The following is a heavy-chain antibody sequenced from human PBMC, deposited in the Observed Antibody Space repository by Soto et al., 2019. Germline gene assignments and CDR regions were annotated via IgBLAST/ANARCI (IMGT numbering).Heavy chain of an antibody. Sequence: GALRLSCAAFGFDFNKYAMTWVRQAPGKGLQWVSSITSNGDSTYYADSVKGRFTTSRDNSKNTLYLQMNSLRADDTAVFYCAKDSPSYTTSPFYFDSWGQGTLVTVSS. D-gene: IGHD2-2*02. V-gene: IGHV3-23*01. CDR1: GFDFNKYA. CDR3: AKDSPSYTTSPFYFDS. J-gene: IGHJ4*02. CDR2: ITSNGDST.